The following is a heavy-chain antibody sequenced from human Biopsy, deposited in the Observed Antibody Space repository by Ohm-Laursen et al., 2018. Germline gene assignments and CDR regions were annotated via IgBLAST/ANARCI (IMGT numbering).Heavy chain of an antibody. CDR3: ARHSPPGLEVSWNDVFDI. CDR1: GYTFRSYG. V-gene: IGHV1-18*01. J-gene: IGHJ3*02. Sequence: GASVKVSCKASGYTFRSYGISWVRQAPGQGLEWLGWISGQRDKTRYGQKVQGRVMMTKDTSTTTAHLELRSLRSDDTAVYYCARHSPPGLEVSWNDVFDIWGQGTVVTVS. CDR2: ISGQRDKT. D-gene: IGHD5/OR15-5a*01.